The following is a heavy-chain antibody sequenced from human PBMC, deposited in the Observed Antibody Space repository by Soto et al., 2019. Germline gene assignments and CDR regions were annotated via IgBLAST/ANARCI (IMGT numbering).Heavy chain of an antibody. CDR1: VFTFSGSW. CDR3: VRGGSNYAS. Sequence: WGSLLLSCTASVFTFSGSWMTWVRQAPGKGLEWVGRIKPDESAKNYADSVKGRFSISRDNAKNSMYLQMDSLRGEDTAVYYCVRGGSNYASWGQGTLVTVSS. CDR2: IKPDESAK. J-gene: IGHJ5*02. V-gene: IGHV3-7*01. D-gene: IGHD4-4*01.